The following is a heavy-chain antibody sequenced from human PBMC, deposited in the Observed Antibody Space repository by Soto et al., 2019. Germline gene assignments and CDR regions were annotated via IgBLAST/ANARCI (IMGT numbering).Heavy chain of an antibody. CDR3: TNKSAVAGLFDY. CDR1: GFSLSTSGVG. D-gene: IGHD6-19*01. V-gene: IGHV2-5*02. CDR2: IYWDDDK. Sequence: QITLKESGPTLVKPTQTLTLTCTFSGFSLSTSGVGVGWIRQPPGKALEWLALIYWDDDKRYSPSLKSRLTSTKDTSKNQVVLTMSNINPVDTATYYCTNKSAVAGLFDYWGQGTLVTVSS. J-gene: IGHJ4*02.